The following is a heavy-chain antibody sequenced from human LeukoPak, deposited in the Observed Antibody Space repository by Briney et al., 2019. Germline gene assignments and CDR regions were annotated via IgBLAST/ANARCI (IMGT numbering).Heavy chain of an antibody. CDR1: GGSISSSSYY. CDR2: IYYSGST. D-gene: IGHD6-19*01. J-gene: IGHJ4*02. CDR3: ARYYSSGWYGDY. V-gene: IGHV4-39*01. Sequence: SETLSLTCTVSGGSISSSSYYWGWIRQPPGKGLEWIGSIYYSGSTYYNPSLKSRVTISVDTSKNQFSLKLSSVTAADTAVYYCARYYSSGWYGDYWGQGTLVTVSS.